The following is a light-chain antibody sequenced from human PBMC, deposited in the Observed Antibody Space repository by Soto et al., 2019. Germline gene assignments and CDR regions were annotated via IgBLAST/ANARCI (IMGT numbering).Light chain of an antibody. CDR1: QSVSSY. V-gene: IGKV3-11*01. J-gene: IGKJ2*01. CDR3: QQRSNWPPYT. Sequence: EIVLTQSPATLSLSPGERATLSCRASQSVSSYLAWYQQKPGQAPRLLIYDASNRATGIPARFSGSGSGTDFPLTISRLEPEGFAVYYCQQRSNWPPYTFGQGTKLEIK. CDR2: DAS.